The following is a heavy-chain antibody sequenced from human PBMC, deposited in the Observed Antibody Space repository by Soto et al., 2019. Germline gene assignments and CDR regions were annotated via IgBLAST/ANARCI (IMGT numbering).Heavy chain of an antibody. CDR3: ARSVGATENYFDY. J-gene: IGHJ4*02. Sequence: SVKVSCKASGGTFSSYAISWVRQAPGQGLEWMGGIIPIFGTANYAQKFQGRVTITADESTSTAYMELSSLRSEDTAVYYCARSVGATENYFDYWGQGTLVTVSS. CDR2: IIPIFGTA. CDR1: GGTFSSYA. V-gene: IGHV1-69*13. D-gene: IGHD1-26*01.